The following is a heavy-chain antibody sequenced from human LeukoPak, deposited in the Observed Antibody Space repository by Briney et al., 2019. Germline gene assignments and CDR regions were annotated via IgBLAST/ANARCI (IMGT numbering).Heavy chain of an antibody. CDR3: ARGGPTMAARRTFDY. Sequence: VASVKVSCKASGYTFTGYYMHWVRQAPGQGLEWMGWINPNSGGTNYAQKFQGRVTMTRDTSISTAYMELSRLRSDDTAVYYCARGGPTMAARRTFDYWGQGTLVTVSS. CDR2: INPNSGGT. CDR1: GYTFTGYY. V-gene: IGHV1-2*02. J-gene: IGHJ4*02. D-gene: IGHD6-6*01.